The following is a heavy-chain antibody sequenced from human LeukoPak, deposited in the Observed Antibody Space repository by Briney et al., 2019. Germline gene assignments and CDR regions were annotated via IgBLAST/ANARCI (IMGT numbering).Heavy chain of an antibody. CDR3: ARGGTYGSGRNQHTTLDY. V-gene: IGHV4-4*07. Sequence: SETLSLTCTVSGGSISNVYCSWIRQAAGKELEWIGRIYTRGSTNYNPSLKSRVTISLDKSKKQFSLNLNSVTAADTAVYYCARGGTYGSGRNQHTTLDYWGQGTLVTVSS. D-gene: IGHD3-10*01. J-gene: IGHJ4*02. CDR2: IYTRGST. CDR1: GGSISNVY.